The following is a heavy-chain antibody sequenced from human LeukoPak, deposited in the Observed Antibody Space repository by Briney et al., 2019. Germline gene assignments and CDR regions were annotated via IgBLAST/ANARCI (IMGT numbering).Heavy chain of an antibody. CDR2: ISSSGSTM. V-gene: IGHV3-48*03. CDR1: GFTFSSYE. CDR3: ARYGDY. Sequence: PGGSLRLSCAASGFTFSSYEMIWVRQAPGKGLEWVSYISSSGSTMYYADSVKGRFTISRDNAKNSLYLQMNSLRAEDMAVYYCARYGDYWGQGTLVTVSS. D-gene: IGHD4-17*01. J-gene: IGHJ4*02.